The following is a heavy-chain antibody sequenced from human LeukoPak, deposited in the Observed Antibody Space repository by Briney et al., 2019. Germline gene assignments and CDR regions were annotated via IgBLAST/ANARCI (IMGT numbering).Heavy chain of an antibody. D-gene: IGHD3-22*01. J-gene: IGHJ4*02. CDR1: GITLSNYV. Sequence: PGGSLRLSCAVSGITLSNYVMSWVRQARGKGREWVAGISDSGGRTNYADSVKGRFTISRDNPKNTLYLQMNSLRAEDTAVYFWAKRGVVIRVILVGFHKEAYYFDSWGQGALVTVSS. CDR3: AKRGVVIRVILVGFHKEAYYFDS. CDR2: ISDSGGRT. V-gene: IGHV3-23*01.